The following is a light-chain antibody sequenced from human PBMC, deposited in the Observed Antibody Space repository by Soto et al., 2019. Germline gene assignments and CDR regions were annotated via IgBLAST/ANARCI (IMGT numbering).Light chain of an antibody. CDR1: QSISSW. CDR3: QQYNSYPWT. J-gene: IGKJ1*01. CDR2: DAS. V-gene: IGKV1-5*01. Sequence: DIQMTQSPSSLSASVGGVVTIACRASQSISSWLAWYQQKPGKAPKLLIYDASSLESGVPSRFSGSGSGTECTLTISSLQPDDVATYYCQQYNSYPWTFGQGTKVDI.